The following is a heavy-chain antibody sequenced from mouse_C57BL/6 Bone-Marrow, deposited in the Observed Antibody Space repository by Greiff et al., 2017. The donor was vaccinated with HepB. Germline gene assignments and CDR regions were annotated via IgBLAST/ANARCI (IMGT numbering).Heavy chain of an antibody. CDR3: ARGGYLDV. Sequence: QVHVKQSGAELARPGASVKLSCKASGYTFTSYCISWVKQRPGQGLEWIGEIYPRSGNTYYNEKFKGKATLTADKSSSTAYMELRSLTSEDSAVYFCARGGYLDVWGTGTTVTVSS. V-gene: IGHV1-81*01. CDR1: GYTFTSYC. J-gene: IGHJ1*03. CDR2: IYPRSGNT.